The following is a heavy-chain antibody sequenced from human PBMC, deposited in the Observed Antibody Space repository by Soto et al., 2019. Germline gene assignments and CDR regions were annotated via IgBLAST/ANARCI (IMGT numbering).Heavy chain of an antibody. V-gene: IGHV4-59*01. CDR2: IYYSGST. CDR3: ARDRYYDFWSGYYGMDV. Sequence: SETLSLTCTVSGGSISSYYWSWIRQPPGKGLEWIGYIYYSGSTNYNPSLKSRVTISVDTSKNQFSLKLSSVTAADTAVYYCARDRYYDFWSGYYGMDVWGQGTPVTVSS. J-gene: IGHJ6*02. CDR1: GGSISSYY. D-gene: IGHD3-3*01.